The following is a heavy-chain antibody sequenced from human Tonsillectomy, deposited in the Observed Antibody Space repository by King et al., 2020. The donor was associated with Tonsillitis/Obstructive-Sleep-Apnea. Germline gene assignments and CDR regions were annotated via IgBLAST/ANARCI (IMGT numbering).Heavy chain of an antibody. V-gene: IGHV5-51*03. D-gene: IGHD3-22*01. J-gene: IGHJ3*02. CDR2: IYPGDSDT. Sequence: VQLVESGAEVKKPGESLKISCKVSGYSFTSYWIGWVRQMPGKGLEWMGIIYPGDSDTRYSPSFQGQVTISADKSISTAYLQWSSLKASDTAMYYCASYYDSSGYYLYAFDIWGQGTLVTVSS. CDR3: ASYYDSSGYYLYAFDI. CDR1: GYSFTSYW.